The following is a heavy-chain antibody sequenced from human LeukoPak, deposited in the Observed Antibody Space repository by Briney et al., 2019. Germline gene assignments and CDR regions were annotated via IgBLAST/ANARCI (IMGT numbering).Heavy chain of an antibody. Sequence: ASVKVSCKASGGTFSSYAISWVRQAPGQGLEWMGIINPSGGSTSYAQKFQGRVTMTRDTSTSTVYMELSSLRSEDTAVYYCARAGGCSGGSCYSVYYYYYGMDVWGQGTTVTVSS. CDR3: ARAGGCSGGSCYSVYYYYYGMDV. CDR1: GGTFSSYA. D-gene: IGHD2-15*01. J-gene: IGHJ6*02. V-gene: IGHV1-46*01. CDR2: INPSGGST.